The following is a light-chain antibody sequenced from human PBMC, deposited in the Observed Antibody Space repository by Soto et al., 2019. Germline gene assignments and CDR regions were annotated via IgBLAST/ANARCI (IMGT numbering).Light chain of an antibody. Sequence: DIVMTQSPTSLSVSPGERATLSCRASQSVRSNVAWYQQKPGQAPRLLIYGASTMPTGIPARFSGSGSGTDFTLTISSLQSEDVAIYYCQQYNNGPAFGHGTKVEIK. J-gene: IGKJ1*01. CDR1: QSVRSN. V-gene: IGKV3-15*01. CDR3: QQYNNGPA. CDR2: GAS.